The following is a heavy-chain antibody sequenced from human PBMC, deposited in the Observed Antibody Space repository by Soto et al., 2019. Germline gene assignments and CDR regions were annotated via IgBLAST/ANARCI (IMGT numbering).Heavy chain of an antibody. CDR1: GFTLSSYH. V-gene: IGHV3-11*01. Sequence: PGGSLRRSCVASGFTLSSYHMDWIRQAPGKGLEWVSYISSSGSTIYYADSVKGRFTISRDNAKNSLYLQMNSLRAEETAVYYCARDLVGELVPSAIRSLYGMDVWGQGTTVTVSS. CDR3: ARDLVGELVPSAIRSLYGMDV. D-gene: IGHD2-2*02. CDR2: ISSSGSTI. J-gene: IGHJ6*02.